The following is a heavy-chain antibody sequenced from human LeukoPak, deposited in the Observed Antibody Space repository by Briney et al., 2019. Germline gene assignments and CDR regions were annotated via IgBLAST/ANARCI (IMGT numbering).Heavy chain of an antibody. CDR3: ARPLNCSSTSCYAFDI. V-gene: IGHV3-23*01. CDR1: GFTFSSYA. CDR2: ISGSGGST. D-gene: IGHD2-2*01. Sequence: PGVSLRLSCAASGFTFSSYAMSWVRQAPGKGLEWVSAISGSGGSTYYADSVKGRFTISRDNSKNTLYLQMNSLRAEDTAVYYCARPLNCSSTSCYAFDIWGQGTMVTVSS. J-gene: IGHJ3*02.